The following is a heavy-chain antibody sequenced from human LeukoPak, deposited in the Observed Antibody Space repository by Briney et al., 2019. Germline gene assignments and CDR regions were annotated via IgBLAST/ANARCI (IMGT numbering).Heavy chain of an antibody. J-gene: IGHJ5*02. V-gene: IGHV4-31*03. Sequence: SETLSLTCSVSGDSINSGGYYWSWIRQHPGKGLEWIGYIYYSGSTYYNPSLKSRVTISVDTSKNQFSLKPSSVTAADTAVYYCARDGDGDYDPDGWFDPWGQGTLVTVSS. D-gene: IGHD4-17*01. CDR3: ARDGDGDYDPDGWFDP. CDR1: GDSINSGGYY. CDR2: IYYSGST.